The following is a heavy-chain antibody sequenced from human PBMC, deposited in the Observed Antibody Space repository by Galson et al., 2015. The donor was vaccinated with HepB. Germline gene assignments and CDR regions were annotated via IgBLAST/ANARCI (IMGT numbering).Heavy chain of an antibody. J-gene: IGHJ4*02. CDR3: ASHYDFWSGYDIDY. CDR1: GFTFSSYS. V-gene: IGHV3-21*05. Sequence: SLRLSCAASGFTFSSYSMNWVRQAPGKGLEWVSYISSSSSYIYYADSVKGRFTISRDNAKNSLYLQMNSLRAEDTAVYYCASHYDFWSGYDIDYWGQGTLVTVSS. CDR2: ISSSSSYI. D-gene: IGHD3-3*01.